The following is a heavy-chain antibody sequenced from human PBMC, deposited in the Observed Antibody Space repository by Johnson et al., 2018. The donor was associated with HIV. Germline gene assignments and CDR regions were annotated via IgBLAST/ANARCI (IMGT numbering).Heavy chain of an antibody. V-gene: IGHV3-23*04. CDR1: GFTFSSYA. CDR2: ISGSGGGT. CDR3: AKDQSTEVGPTFVAAFDI. Sequence: VQLVESGGGVVQPGGSLRLSCAASGFTFSSYAMHWVRQAPGKGLEWVSGISGSGGGTYYADSVKGRFTISRDNSKNTLYLQMNNLRAEDTAIYYCAKDQSTEVGPTFVAAFDIWGQGTMVTVSS. D-gene: IGHD1-26*01. J-gene: IGHJ3*02.